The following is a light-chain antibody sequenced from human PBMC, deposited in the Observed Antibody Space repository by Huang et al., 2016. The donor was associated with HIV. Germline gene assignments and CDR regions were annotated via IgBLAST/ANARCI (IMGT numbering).Light chain of an antibody. V-gene: IGKV1-9*01. CDR3: QHLLDYPLT. CDR2: RAS. J-gene: IGKJ4*01. Sequence: IQLTQSPSSPSASVGDRVTITCRASLDISNYLAWYQQKPGEAPKLLISRASTLQSGVPSRFSGSGSGTDFTLTISSLQPDDFATYCCQHLLDYPLTFGGGTKLDMK. CDR1: LDISNY.